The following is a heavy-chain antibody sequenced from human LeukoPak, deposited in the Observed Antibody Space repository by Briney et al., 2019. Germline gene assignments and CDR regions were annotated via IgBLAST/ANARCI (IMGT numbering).Heavy chain of an antibody. CDR3: ARVGLSYDFWSGYSS. Sequence: GASVKVSCKASGGTFSSYAISWVRQAPGQGLEWMGGIIPIFGTANYAQKFQGRVTITADESTSTAYMELSSLRSEDTAVYYCARVGLSYDFWSGYSSWGQGTLVTVSS. CDR1: GGTFSSYA. J-gene: IGHJ5*02. CDR2: IIPIFGTA. V-gene: IGHV1-69*13. D-gene: IGHD3-3*01.